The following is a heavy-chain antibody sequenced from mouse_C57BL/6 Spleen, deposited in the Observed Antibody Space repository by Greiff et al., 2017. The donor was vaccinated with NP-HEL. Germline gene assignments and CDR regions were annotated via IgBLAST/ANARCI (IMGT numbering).Heavy chain of an antibody. Sequence: QVQLQQPGAELVMPGASVKLSCKASGYTFTSYWMHWVKQRPGQGLEWIGEIDPSDSYTNYNQKFKGKSTLTVDKSSSTAYMQLSSLTSEDYAVYYCARGDDYDVRAMDYWGQGTSVTVSS. CDR3: ARGDDYDVRAMDY. CDR2: IDPSDSYT. CDR1: GYTFTSYW. J-gene: IGHJ4*01. V-gene: IGHV1-69*01. D-gene: IGHD2-4*01.